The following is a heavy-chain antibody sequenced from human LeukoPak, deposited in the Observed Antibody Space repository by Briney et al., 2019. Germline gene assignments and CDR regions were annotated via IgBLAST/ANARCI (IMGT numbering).Heavy chain of an antibody. J-gene: IGHJ4*02. CDR2: IYTTGST. D-gene: IGHD3-9*01. V-gene: IGHV4-4*07. CDR1: GGSISSYY. Sequence: PSETLSLTCTVSGGSISSYYSSWIRQPARKGLEWIGRIYTTGSTNYNPSLKSRVTMSVDTSKNQFSLKLSSVTAADTAVYYCARDLGYFDTGGVLDYWGQGTVVIVSS. CDR3: ARDLGYFDTGGVLDY.